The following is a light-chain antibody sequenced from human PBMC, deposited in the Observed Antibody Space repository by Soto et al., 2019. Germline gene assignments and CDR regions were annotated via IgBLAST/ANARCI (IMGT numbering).Light chain of an antibody. CDR1: QGIRND. J-gene: IGKJ1*01. V-gene: IGKV1-17*01. CDR3: LQHYYYPPWT. Sequence: DIQMTQSPSSLSASVGDTVTITCRASQGIRNDLGWYQQKPGKAPKSLIYAASSLQSGVPSRFSGSGSGTEFTLTISGLQAEDFATSYCLQHYYYPPWTFGQGTKVEI. CDR2: AAS.